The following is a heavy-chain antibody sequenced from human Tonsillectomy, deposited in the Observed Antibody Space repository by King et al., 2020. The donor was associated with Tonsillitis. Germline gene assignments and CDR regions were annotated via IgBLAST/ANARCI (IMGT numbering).Heavy chain of an antibody. CDR1: GFTFSNAW. CDR2: IKSKTDGGTT. Sequence: VQLVESGGGLVKPGGSLRLSCAASGFTFSNAWMSWVRQAPGKGLEWVGRIKSKTDGGTTDYAAPVKGRFTISRDDSKNTLFLQVNSLKTEDTAVYYCTTSVSEWDLSFYYWGQGTLVTVSS. V-gene: IGHV3-15*01. J-gene: IGHJ4*02. D-gene: IGHD1-26*01. CDR3: TTSVSEWDLSFYY.